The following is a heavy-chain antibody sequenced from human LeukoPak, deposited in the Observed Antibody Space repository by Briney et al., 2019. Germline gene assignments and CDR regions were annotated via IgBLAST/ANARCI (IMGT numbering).Heavy chain of an antibody. Sequence: SVKVSCKASGGTFSSYAISWVRQAPGQGLEWMGRIIPIFGIANYAQKFQGRVTITADKSTSTAYMELSSLRSEGTAVYYCARVQGGDGYNPELYYYGMDVWGQGTTVTVSS. D-gene: IGHD5-24*01. CDR3: ARVQGGDGYNPELYYYGMDV. V-gene: IGHV1-69*04. CDR1: GGTFSSYA. J-gene: IGHJ6*02. CDR2: IIPIFGIA.